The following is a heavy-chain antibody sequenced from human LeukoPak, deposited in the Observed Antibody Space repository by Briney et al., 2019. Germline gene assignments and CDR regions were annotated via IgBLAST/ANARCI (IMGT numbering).Heavy chain of an antibody. J-gene: IGHJ4*02. CDR3: ASLAY. CDR1: GFAVSTNY. V-gene: IGHV3-66*02. Sequence: GGSLRLSCIASGFAVSTNYMTWVRQAPGKGLEWVSVIYRGGSTYYSDSVKGRFTISRDSSENTLYLQMNSLTTEDTAVYYCASLAYWGQGTLVTVSS. CDR2: IYRGGST.